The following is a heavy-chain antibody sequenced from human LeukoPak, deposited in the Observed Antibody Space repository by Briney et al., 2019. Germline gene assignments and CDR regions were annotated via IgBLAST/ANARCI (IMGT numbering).Heavy chain of an antibody. V-gene: IGHV3-7*01. D-gene: IGHD3-3*01. CDR2: IKQDGSEK. CDR1: GFTFSSYW. Sequence: GGSLRLSCAASGFTFSSYWMSWVRQAPGKGLEWVANIKQDGSEKYYVDSVKGRFTISRDNAKNSLYLQMNSLRAEDTAVYYCARGRRITIFGVVIKGVLDYWGQGTLVTVSS. J-gene: IGHJ4*02. CDR3: ARGRRITIFGVVIKGVLDY.